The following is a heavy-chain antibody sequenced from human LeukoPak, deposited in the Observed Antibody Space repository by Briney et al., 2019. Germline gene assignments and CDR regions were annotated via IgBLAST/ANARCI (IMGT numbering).Heavy chain of an antibody. CDR2: IRYDGSNK. CDR3: ARGSSYYYDSSGYPLDY. CDR1: GFTFSSYG. J-gene: IGHJ4*02. D-gene: IGHD3-22*01. Sequence: PGGSLRLSCAASGFTFSSYGMHWVRQAPGKGLEWVAFIRYDGSNKYYADSVKGRFTISRDNSKNTLYLQMNSLRAGDTAVYYCARGSSYYYDSSGYPLDYWGQGTLVTVSS. V-gene: IGHV3-30*02.